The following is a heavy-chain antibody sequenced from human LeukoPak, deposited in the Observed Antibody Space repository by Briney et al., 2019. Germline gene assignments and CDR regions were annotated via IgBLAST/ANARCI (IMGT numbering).Heavy chain of an antibody. V-gene: IGHV1-8*01. J-gene: IGHJ6*02. D-gene: IGHD3-9*01. CDR1: GYTFTSYD. CDR2: MNPNGGNT. CDR3: ARGSNYDILTGYYYYYGMDV. Sequence: ASVKVSCKASGYTFTSYDINWVRQATGQGLEWMGWMNPNGGNTGYAQKFQGRVTMTRNTSISTAYMELSSLRSEDTAVYYCARGSNYDILTGYYYYYGMDVWGQGTTVTVSS.